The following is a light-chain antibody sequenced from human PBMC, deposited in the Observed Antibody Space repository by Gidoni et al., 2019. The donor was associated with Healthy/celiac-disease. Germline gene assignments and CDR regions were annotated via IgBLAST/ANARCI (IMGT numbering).Light chain of an antibody. V-gene: IGLV2-8*01. CDR3: SSYAGSNNLV. CDR2: EVS. J-gene: IGLJ2*01. CDR1: SSDVGGYNY. Sequence: QSALTQPPSAPVSPGQSVTISCTGTSSDVGGYNYVSWYQQHPGKAPKLMIYEVSKRPSGVPDRFSGSKSGNTASLTVSGLQAEDEADYYCSSYAGSNNLVFGGGTKLTVL.